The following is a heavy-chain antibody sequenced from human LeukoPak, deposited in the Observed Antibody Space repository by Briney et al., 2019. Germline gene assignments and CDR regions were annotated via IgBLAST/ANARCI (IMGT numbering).Heavy chain of an antibody. Sequence: SSETLSLTCTVSGGSISSSSYYWGWIRQPPGKGLEWIGSIYYSGSTYYNPSLKSRVTISVDTSKNQFSLKLSSVTAADTAVYYCARLWGYSNYEATIDDYWGQGTLVTVSS. CDR3: ARLWGYSNYEATIDDY. D-gene: IGHD4-11*01. V-gene: IGHV4-39*01. CDR1: GGSISSSSYY. CDR2: IYYSGST. J-gene: IGHJ4*02.